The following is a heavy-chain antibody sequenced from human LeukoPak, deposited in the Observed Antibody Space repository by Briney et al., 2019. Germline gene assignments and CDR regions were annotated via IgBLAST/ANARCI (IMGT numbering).Heavy chain of an antibody. J-gene: IGHJ4*02. CDR1: GGSLSRYY. CDR2: IYTSGST. V-gene: IGHV4-4*07. CDR3: ARDREGIAARRYYFDY. Sequence: PSDTQSLPRTVSGGSLSRYYWSWIRQPAGKGLEWIGRIYTSGSTNYNPSLKSRVTMSVDTSKNQFSLKLSSVTAADTAVYYCARDREGIAARRYYFDYWGQGTLVTVSS. D-gene: IGHD6-6*01.